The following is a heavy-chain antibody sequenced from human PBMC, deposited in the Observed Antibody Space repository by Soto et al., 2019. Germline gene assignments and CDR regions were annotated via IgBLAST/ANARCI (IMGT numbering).Heavy chain of an antibody. D-gene: IGHD1-1*01. J-gene: IGHJ6*02. V-gene: IGHV3-30-3*01. CDR2: ISYDGSNK. CDR1: GFTFSSYA. CDR3: ARDRLRYNWNDFPYYYYGMDV. Sequence: QVQLVESGGGVVQPGRSLRLSCAASGFTFSSYAIHWVRQAPGKGLAWVAVISYDGSNKYYADSVKGRFTISRDNSKNTLYLQMNSLRAEDTAVYYCARDRLRYNWNDFPYYYYGMDVWGQGTTVTVSS.